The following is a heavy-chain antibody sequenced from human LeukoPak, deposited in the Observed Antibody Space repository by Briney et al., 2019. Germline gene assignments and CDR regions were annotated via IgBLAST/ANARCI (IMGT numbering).Heavy chain of an antibody. CDR3: ARLDTSMVYWYFDL. CDR1: GGSISSSRYY. D-gene: IGHD5-18*01. CDR2: IHYSGGT. Sequence: SETLSLTCTVSGGSISSSRYYWGWIRQPPGRGLEWIGSIHYSGGTYYNPSLKSRVTISVDTSKNQFSLKLTSVTAADTAVYYCARLDTSMVYWYFDLWGRGTLVTVSS. J-gene: IGHJ2*01. V-gene: IGHV4-39*01.